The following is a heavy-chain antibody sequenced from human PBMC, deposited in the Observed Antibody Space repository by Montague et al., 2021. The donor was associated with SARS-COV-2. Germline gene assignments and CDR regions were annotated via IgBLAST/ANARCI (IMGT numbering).Heavy chain of an antibody. CDR1: GFTFSSYD. V-gene: IGHV3-13*01. CDR3: ARGHHYYDSSGYLGAGYYYYYMDV. J-gene: IGHJ6*03. D-gene: IGHD3-22*01. Sequence: SLRLSFSASGFTFSSYDMHWVRQATGKGLEWVSAIGTAGDTYYPGSVTGRFTISRENAKNSLYLQMNSLRAGDTAVYYCARGHHYYDSSGYLGAGYYYYYMDVWGKGTTVTVSS. CDR2: IGTAGDT.